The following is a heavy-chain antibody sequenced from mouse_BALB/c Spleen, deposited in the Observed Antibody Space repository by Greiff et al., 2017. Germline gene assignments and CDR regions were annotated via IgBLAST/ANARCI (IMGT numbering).Heavy chain of an antibody. D-gene: IGHD1-1*01. J-gene: IGHJ2*01. V-gene: IGHV5-9-4*01. CDR1: GFTFSSYA. CDR2: ISSGGSYT. CDR3: ARDYYGSSSYYFDY. Sequence: EVQRVESGGGLVKPGGSLKLSCAASGFTFSSYAMSWVRQSPEKRLEWVAEISSGGSYTYYPDTVTGRFTISRDNAKNTLYLEMSSLRSEDTAMYYCARDYYGSSSYYFDYWGQGTTLTVSS.